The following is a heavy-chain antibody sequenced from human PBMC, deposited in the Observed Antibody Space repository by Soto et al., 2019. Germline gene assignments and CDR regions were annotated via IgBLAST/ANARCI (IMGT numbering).Heavy chain of an antibody. CDR1: GFTFNNDG. J-gene: IGHJ6*02. CDR3: ARRQISPPTRGAASARGGMDV. V-gene: IGHV3-33*01. D-gene: IGHD6-13*01. Sequence: QVQLVESGGGVVQPGRALRLSCAASGFTFNNDGMHWDRQAPGKGLERVAVILNDGNGYYYANSVKSRFTISRDKSKNTLYLQMSSLRAEDTAVYYCARRQISPPTRGAASARGGMDVWGQGATVTVSS. CDR2: ILNDGNGY.